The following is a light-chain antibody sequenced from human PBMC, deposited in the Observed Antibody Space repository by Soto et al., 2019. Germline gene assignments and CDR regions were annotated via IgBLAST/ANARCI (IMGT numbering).Light chain of an antibody. CDR3: QHYNSYSEA. CDR1: QTISSW. V-gene: IGKV1-5*03. Sequence: DIQMTRSPSTLSGSVGDRVTINCRASQTISSWLAWYQQKPGKAPKLLIYKASTLKSGVPSRFSGSGSGTEFTLSISSLQPDDFATYYCQHYNSYSEAFGQGTKVDIK. CDR2: KAS. J-gene: IGKJ1*01.